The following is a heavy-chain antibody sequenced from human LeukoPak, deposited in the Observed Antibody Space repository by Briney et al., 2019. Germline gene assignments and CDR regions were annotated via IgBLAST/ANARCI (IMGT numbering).Heavy chain of an antibody. CDR2: IYYSGST. CDR1: GGSISSYY. V-gene: IGHV4-59*01. Sequence: KPSETLSLTCTVSGGSISSYYWSWIRQPPGKGLEWIGYIYYSGSTNYNPSLKSRVTISVDTSKNQFSLKLSSVTAADTAVYYCARDRMAAHYWGQGTLVTVSS. D-gene: IGHD5-24*01. CDR3: ARDRMAAHY. J-gene: IGHJ4*02.